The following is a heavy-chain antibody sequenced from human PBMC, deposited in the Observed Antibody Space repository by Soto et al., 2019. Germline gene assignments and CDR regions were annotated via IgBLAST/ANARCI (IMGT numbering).Heavy chain of an antibody. J-gene: IGHJ6*02. CDR2: ISSDGSDK. Sequence: QVQLVESGGGVVQPGRSLRLSCAASRFTFSSYAMHWVRQAPGKGLEWVAVISSDGSDKYYADSVKGRFAISRDNSKNTLYVQLNRMRAEDTALYYCARDRQYGAGFIDVWGQGTTVTVSS. V-gene: IGHV3-30*09. D-gene: IGHD3-10*01. CDR1: RFTFSSYA. CDR3: ARDRQYGAGFIDV.